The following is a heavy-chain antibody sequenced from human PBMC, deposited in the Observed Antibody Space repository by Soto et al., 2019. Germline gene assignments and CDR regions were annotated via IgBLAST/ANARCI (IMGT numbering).Heavy chain of an antibody. V-gene: IGHV3-23*01. J-gene: IGHJ3*01. CDR3: VREGRGPFDF. CDR2: IGGRGNSA. Sequence: GGSLRLSCAASGFIFTNYAMNWVRQAPGKGLEWVSVIGGRGNSAYYADSVQGRFTISRDNSKNTLSLQMSSLTADDTAIYYCVREGRGPFDFWGRGTMVTVSS. CDR1: GFIFTNYA. D-gene: IGHD5-12*01.